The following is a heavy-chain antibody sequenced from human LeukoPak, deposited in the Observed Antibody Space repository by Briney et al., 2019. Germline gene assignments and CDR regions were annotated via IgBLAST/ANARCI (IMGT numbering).Heavy chain of an antibody. V-gene: IGHV3-21*01. CDR3: AREGDGYNSPIDY. CDR2: ISSSSLYI. J-gene: IGHJ4*02. Sequence: GGSLRLSCAASGYSLSSYSMNWVRQAPGKGLEWVSSISSSSLYIYYADSVKGRFTISRDNAKNSLFLQMNSLRAEDTAVYYCAREGDGYNSPIDYWGQGTLVTVSS. D-gene: IGHD5-24*01. CDR1: GYSLSSYS.